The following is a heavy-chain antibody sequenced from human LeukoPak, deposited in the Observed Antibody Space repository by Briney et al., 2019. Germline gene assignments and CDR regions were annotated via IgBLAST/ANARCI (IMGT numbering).Heavy chain of an antibody. Sequence: ASVKVSCKASGYTFTSYDINWVRQATGQGLEWMGWMNPNSGNTGYAQKFQGRVTMTRNTSISTAYMELSSLRSEDTAAYYCARGQYYDRKYAFDIWGQGTMVTVSS. D-gene: IGHD3-22*01. CDR2: MNPNSGNT. CDR1: GYTFTSYD. J-gene: IGHJ3*02. CDR3: ARGQYYDRKYAFDI. V-gene: IGHV1-8*01.